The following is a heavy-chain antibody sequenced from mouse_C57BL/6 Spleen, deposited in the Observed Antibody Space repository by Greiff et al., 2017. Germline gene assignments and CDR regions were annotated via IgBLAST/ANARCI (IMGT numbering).Heavy chain of an antibody. CDR3: ARPREGDYWYFDV. CDR2: ISSGGSYT. Sequence: DVQLVESGGDLVKPGGSLKLSCAASGFTFSSYGMSWVRQTPDKRLEWVATISSGGSYTYYPDSVKGRFTISRDNAKNTLYLQMSSLKSEDTAMYYCARPREGDYWYFDVWGTGTTVTVSS. CDR1: GFTFSSYG. J-gene: IGHJ1*03. V-gene: IGHV5-6*01.